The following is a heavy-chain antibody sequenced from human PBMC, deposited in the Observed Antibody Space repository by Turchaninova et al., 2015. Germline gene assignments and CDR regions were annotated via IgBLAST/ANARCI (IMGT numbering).Heavy chain of an antibody. Sequence: QVQLVESGGGVVQPGGSLSISFAACGLTFSSYGMHWVRPSPGKGRGWVAVIRYEGSNKYYADSVKGRFTISRDNSKNTQYLQMNSLRAEDTAVYYCAKDWELTAYYYYYMDVWGKGTTVTVSS. CDR2: IRYEGSNK. V-gene: IGHV3-30*02. D-gene: IGHD1-26*01. J-gene: IGHJ6*03. CDR1: GLTFSSYG. CDR3: AKDWELTAYYYYYMDV.